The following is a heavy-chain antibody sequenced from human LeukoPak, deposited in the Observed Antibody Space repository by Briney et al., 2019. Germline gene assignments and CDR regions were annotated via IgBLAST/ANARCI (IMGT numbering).Heavy chain of an antibody. CDR2: TYYRSKWSN. D-gene: IGHD6-13*01. CDR1: GDSVSSNSAA. V-gene: IGHV6-1*01. Sequence: SQTLSLTCVISGDSVSSNSAAWNWIRQYPSSGLEWLGRTYYRSKWSNDDAVSVKSRININPDTSKRQFSLQLNYVTPEDTAVYYCARESSSWYGYFHHWGQGTLVTVSS. CDR3: ARESSSWYGYFHH. J-gene: IGHJ1*01.